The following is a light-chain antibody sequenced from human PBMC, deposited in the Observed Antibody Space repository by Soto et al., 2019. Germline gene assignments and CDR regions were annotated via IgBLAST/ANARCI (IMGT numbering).Light chain of an antibody. CDR2: AAS. V-gene: IGKV1-9*01. Sequence: IQLTQSPSSLSASVGDRVTISCRASQALTTYLAWYQQKPGKAPQLLIFAASTLHSGVPSRFSGSGSGTDFTLTISSLQPEDFATYYCQQLTSYPITFGQGTRLEIK. CDR3: QQLTSYPIT. CDR1: QALTTY. J-gene: IGKJ5*01.